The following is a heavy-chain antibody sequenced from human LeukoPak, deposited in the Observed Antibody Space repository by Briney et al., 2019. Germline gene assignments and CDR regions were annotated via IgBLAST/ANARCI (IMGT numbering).Heavy chain of an antibody. CDR1: GYTFSGYA. CDR2: ISGSGAST. J-gene: IGHJ4*02. CDR3: ASGAALNSGSSHGY. D-gene: IGHD1-26*01. V-gene: IGHV3-23*01. Sequence: GGSLRLSCAASGYTFSGYAMSWVRQAPGKGLQWVAAISGSGASTYYADSVKGRFTISRDNAKNSLYLQMNSLRAEDTAVYYCASGAALNSGSSHGYWGQGTLVTVSS.